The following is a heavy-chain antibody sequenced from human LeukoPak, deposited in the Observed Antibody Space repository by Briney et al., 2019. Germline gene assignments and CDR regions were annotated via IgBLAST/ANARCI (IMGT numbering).Heavy chain of an antibody. Sequence: GGSLRLSCAASGFTFSSYAMSWVRQAPGKGQEWVSAISGSGGSTYYADSVKGRFTISRDNSKNTLYLQMNSLRAEDTAVYYCAKVSGWKYQLPTVDYWGQGTLVTVSS. J-gene: IGHJ4*02. CDR3: AKVSGWKYQLPTVDY. CDR2: ISGSGGST. D-gene: IGHD2-2*01. V-gene: IGHV3-23*01. CDR1: GFTFSSYA.